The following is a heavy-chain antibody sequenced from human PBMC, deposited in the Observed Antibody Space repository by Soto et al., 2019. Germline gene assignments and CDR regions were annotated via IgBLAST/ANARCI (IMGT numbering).Heavy chain of an antibody. CDR1: GFTFSPYA. J-gene: IGHJ4*02. D-gene: IGHD3-3*01. CDR3: ARDVRKLRFFDY. CDR2: ISADENNI. Sequence: QVQLVESGRGVVQPGRTLRLSCAASGFTFSPYAMHWVRQAPGKGLEWVAVISADENNIYYADSVKGRFTISRDNSKNTLYLQMDGLRPEDTAVYYCARDVRKLRFFDYWGQGTLVTVSS. V-gene: IGHV3-30-3*01.